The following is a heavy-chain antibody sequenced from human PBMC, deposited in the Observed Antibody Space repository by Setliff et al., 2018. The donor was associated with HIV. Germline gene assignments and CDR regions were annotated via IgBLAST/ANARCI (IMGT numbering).Heavy chain of an antibody. J-gene: IGHJ3*02. CDR2: IKSKTNGGTT. CDR3: TTEGYSYGHHSFDI. V-gene: IGHV3-15*01. D-gene: IGHD5-18*01. Sequence: RLSCAASGFTFSNAWMSWVRQAPGKGLEWVGRIKSKTNGGTTDYAAPVKGRFSISRDDSQNMLYLQMNSLKTEDTAVYYCTTEGYSYGHHSFDIWGQGTMVTVSS. CDR1: GFTFSNAW.